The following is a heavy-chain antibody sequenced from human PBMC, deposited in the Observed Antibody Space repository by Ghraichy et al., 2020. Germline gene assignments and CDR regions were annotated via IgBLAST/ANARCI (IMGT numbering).Heavy chain of an antibody. CDR3: ARERAWFSY. J-gene: IGHJ4*02. Sequence: SETLSLTCTVSGGSISGYYWTWIWQPPGKGLDWIGYIYYSGSTAYNPSLKSRVTISVDTSKNQFSLKLSSVTAADTAVYYCARERAWFSYWGQGILVTVSS. CDR1: GGSISGYY. D-gene: IGHD3-9*01. V-gene: IGHV4-59*01. CDR2: IYYSGST.